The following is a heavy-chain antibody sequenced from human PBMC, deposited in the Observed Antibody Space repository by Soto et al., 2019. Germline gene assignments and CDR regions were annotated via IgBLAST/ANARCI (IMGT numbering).Heavy chain of an antibody. J-gene: IGHJ6*02. V-gene: IGHV1-69*06. CDR3: AREARSSSWYDYYGMDV. CDR1: GGTFSSYA. D-gene: IGHD6-13*01. CDR2: IIPIFGTA. Sequence: SVKVSCKASGGTFSSYAISWVRQAPGQGLEWMGGIIPIFGTANYAQKFQGRVTITADKSTSTAYMELSSLRSEDTAVYYCAREARSSSWYDYYGMDVWGQVTTVTVSS.